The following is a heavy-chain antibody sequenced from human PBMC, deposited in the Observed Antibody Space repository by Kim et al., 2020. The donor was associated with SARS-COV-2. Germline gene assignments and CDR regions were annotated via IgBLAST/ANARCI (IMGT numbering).Heavy chain of an antibody. CDR1: GDSIDNGHR. CDR2: IYHSGTA. Sequence: SETLSLTCTVSGDSIDNGHRWGWVRQTPGKGLEWIGSIYHSGTAYYNLSLKSRVIMSVDPSKYQFSLRLTSMIAAYMGVYYCVRGFYRGMLGLYWVQGT. CDR3: VRGFYRGMLGLY. D-gene: IGHD2-8*01. J-gene: IGHJ4*02. V-gene: IGHV4-38-2*02.